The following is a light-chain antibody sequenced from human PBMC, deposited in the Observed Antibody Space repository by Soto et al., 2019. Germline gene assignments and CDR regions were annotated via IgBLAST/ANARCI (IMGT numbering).Light chain of an antibody. CDR2: EVN. CDR1: SSDVGYYNY. V-gene: IGLV2-14*01. CDR3: SSYTTSSTWV. J-gene: IGLJ3*02. Sequence: QSALTQAASVSGSPGQSITISCTGTSSDVGYYNYVSWYQQHPGKAPKLMIYEVNNRPSGVSNRFSGSKSGNTASLTISGLQAEDEADYYCSSYTTSSTWVFGGGTKVTVL.